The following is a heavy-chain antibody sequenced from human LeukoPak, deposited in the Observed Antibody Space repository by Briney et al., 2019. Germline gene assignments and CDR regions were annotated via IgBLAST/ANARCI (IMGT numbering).Heavy chain of an antibody. J-gene: IGHJ6*03. D-gene: IGHD6-13*01. V-gene: IGHV4-39*07. CDR3: ARRAAGRFYYYYYYMDV. CDR1: SGSISTSNYY. CDR2: IFYSGST. Sequence: SETLSLTCTVSSGSISTSNYYWGWVRQPPGKALEWIGNIFYSGSTYYSPSLKSRVTISLDTSRNQFSLKLSSVTAADTAVYYCARRAAGRFYYYYYYMDVWGKGTTVTVSS.